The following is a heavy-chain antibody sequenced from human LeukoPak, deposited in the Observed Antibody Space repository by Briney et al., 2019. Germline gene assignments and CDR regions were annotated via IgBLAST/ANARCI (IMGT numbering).Heavy chain of an antibody. J-gene: IGHJ4*02. V-gene: IGHV3-21*01. D-gene: IGHD4-17*01. CDR2: ISTSSRYI. Sequence: NPGRSLRLSCAASAFTFSDYSMNWVRQAPGKGVEWVSSISTSSRYIYYADSVKGRFTISRDNAKNSLYLQMNSLRAEDTAVYYCARSRYGDSPAYWGQGTLVTVSS. CDR1: AFTFSDYS. CDR3: ARSRYGDSPAY.